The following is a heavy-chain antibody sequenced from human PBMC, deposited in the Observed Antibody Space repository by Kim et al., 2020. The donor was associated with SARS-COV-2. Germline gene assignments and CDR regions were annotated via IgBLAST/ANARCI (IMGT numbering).Heavy chain of an antibody. Sequence: SDTLSLTCTVSGGSISSGGYYWSWIRQHPGKGLEWIGYIYYSGSTYYNPSLKSRVTISVDTSKNQFSLKLSSVTAADTAVDYCARNTGITMIVVVTGWFDPWGQGTLVTVSS. V-gene: IGHV4-31*03. CDR3: ARNTGITMIVVVTGWFDP. CDR2: IYYSGST. J-gene: IGHJ5*02. D-gene: IGHD3-22*01. CDR1: GGSISSGGYY.